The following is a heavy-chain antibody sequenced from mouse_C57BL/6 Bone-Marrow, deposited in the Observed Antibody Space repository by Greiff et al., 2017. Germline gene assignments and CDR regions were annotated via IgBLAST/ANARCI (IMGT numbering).Heavy chain of an antibody. CDR3: ARWGYYGSGFAY. CDR2: IRNKANGYTT. Sequence: EVQLVESGGGLVQPGGSLSLFCAASGFTFTDYYMSWVRQPPGKALAWLGFIRNKANGYTTEYSASVKGRFTISRDNSQSILYLQMNALRAEDSATYYCARWGYYGSGFAYWGQGTLVTVSA. J-gene: IGHJ3*01. CDR1: GFTFTDYY. V-gene: IGHV7-3*01. D-gene: IGHD1-1*01.